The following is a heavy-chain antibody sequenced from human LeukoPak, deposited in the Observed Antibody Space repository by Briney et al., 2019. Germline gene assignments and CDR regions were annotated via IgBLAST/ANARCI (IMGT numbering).Heavy chain of an antibody. D-gene: IGHD2-15*01. Sequence: GGSLRLSCAASGFTFSSSGMHWVRQAPGKGLEWVAVIWDDGSNKYYGDSVKGRFTISRDNSKNTLYLQMNSLRAEDTAVYYCARGVVVVGDGSSCPIDYWGQGTLVTVSS. CDR3: ARGVVVVGDGSSCPIDY. V-gene: IGHV3-33*01. CDR1: GFTFSSSG. J-gene: IGHJ4*02. CDR2: IWDDGSNK.